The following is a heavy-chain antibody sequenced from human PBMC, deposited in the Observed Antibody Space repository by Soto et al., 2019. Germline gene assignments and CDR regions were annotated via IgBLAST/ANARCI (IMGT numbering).Heavy chain of an antibody. Sequence: SLRLSCAASGFTFSSYGMHWVRQAPGKGLEWVAVISYDGSNKYYADSVKGRFTISRDNSKNTLYLQMNSLRAEDTAVYYCAKDAVAWDAFDIWGQGTMVTVSS. CDR1: GFTFSSYG. J-gene: IGHJ3*02. V-gene: IGHV3-30*18. CDR3: AKDAVAWDAFDI. CDR2: ISYDGSNK.